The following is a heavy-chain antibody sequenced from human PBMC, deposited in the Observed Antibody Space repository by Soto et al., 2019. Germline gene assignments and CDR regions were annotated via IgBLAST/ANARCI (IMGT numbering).Heavy chain of an antibody. J-gene: IGHJ4*02. D-gene: IGHD6-25*01. CDR1: GYTFTSFY. CDR3: ARDLASIAAVGDY. Sequence: QVQLVQSGAEVKKPGASVKVSCKASGYTFTSFYMHWVRQAPGQGLEWMGMVNPRGNSTTYTQRFQGSLTSTGNTSTSTSNMELCSLMSGDTAVYYCARDLASIAAVGDYWGQGTLVTVSS. V-gene: IGHV1-46*01. CDR2: VNPRGNST.